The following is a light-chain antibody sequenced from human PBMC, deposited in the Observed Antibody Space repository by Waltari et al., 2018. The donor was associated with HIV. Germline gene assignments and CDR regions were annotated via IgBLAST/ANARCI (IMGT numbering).Light chain of an antibody. Sequence: DVQMTQSPSSLSASVGDGVTITCRASQGIGNDLGWYQQKPGKAPWRLIYGASSLHSGVPSRFSGSGSGTEFTLTISSLQPEDFATYYCLQHNSYPRTFGQGTKLEI. J-gene: IGKJ2*01. CDR3: LQHNSYPRT. CDR1: QGIGND. V-gene: IGKV1-17*01. CDR2: GAS.